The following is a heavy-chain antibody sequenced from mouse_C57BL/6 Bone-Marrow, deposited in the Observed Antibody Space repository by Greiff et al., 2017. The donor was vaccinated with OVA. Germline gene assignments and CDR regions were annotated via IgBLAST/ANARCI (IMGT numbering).Heavy chain of an antibody. CDR2: INPNNGGT. Sequence: VQLQQSGPELVKPGASVKISCKASGYTFTDYYMNWVKQSHGKSLEWIGDINPNNGGTSYNQKFKGKATLTVDKSSSTAYMELRSLTSEDSAVYYCARGDGNYSFAYWGQGTLVTVSA. CDR3: ARGDGNYSFAY. D-gene: IGHD2-1*01. V-gene: IGHV1-26*01. CDR1: GYTFTDYY. J-gene: IGHJ3*01.